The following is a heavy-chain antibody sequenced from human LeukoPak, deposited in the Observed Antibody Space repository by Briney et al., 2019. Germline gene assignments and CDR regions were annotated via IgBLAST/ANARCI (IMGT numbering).Heavy chain of an antibody. CDR2: ISGSGGST. Sequence: GSLRLSCAASGFTFSSYAMSWVRQAPGKGLEWVSAISGSGGSTYYADSVKGRFTISRDNSKNTLYLQMNGLRAEDTAVYYCAKDYCSSTSCYRTGNRGYNWFDPWGQGTLVTVSS. CDR1: GFTFSSYA. V-gene: IGHV3-23*01. CDR3: AKDYCSSTSCYRTGNRGYNWFDP. D-gene: IGHD2-2*02. J-gene: IGHJ5*02.